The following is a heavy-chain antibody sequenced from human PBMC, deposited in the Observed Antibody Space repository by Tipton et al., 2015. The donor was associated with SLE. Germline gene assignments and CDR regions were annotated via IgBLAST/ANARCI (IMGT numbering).Heavy chain of an antibody. Sequence: TLSLTCAVNGGSFSGNYWTWIRQPPGKGLEWIGEINHSGNTNYSPSLKGRITISVDTSKNQFSLKLNSMTAADTAVYYCAVGSSGWDYFDYWGQGTLITVSS. D-gene: IGHD6-19*01. J-gene: IGHJ4*02. CDR2: INHSGNT. V-gene: IGHV4-34*01. CDR3: AVGSSGWDYFDY. CDR1: GGSFSGNY.